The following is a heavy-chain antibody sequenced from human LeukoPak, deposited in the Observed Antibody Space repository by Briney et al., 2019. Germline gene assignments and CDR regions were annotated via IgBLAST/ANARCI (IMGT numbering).Heavy chain of an antibody. J-gene: IGHJ6*02. V-gene: IGHV3-74*01. CDR1: GFTFSSYW. CDR2: INSDGSST. Sequence: GRSLRLSCAVSGFTFSSYWMHWVRQAPGKGLVWVSRINSDGSSTSYADSVKGRFTISRDNAKNTLYLQMNSLRAEDTAVYYCARGDDSSGYYPYYYYYYGMDVWGQGTTVTVSS. CDR3: ARGDDSSGYYPYYYYYYGMDV. D-gene: IGHD3-22*01.